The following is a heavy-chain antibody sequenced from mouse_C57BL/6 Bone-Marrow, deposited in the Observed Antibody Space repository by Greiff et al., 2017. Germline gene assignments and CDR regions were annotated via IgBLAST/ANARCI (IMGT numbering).Heavy chain of an antibody. J-gene: IGHJ3*01. CDR2: IHPNSGST. CDR3: ARSRSYNGGFAY. V-gene: IGHV1-64*01. Sequence: QVQLQQPGAELVKPGASVKLSCKASGYTFTSYWMHWVKQRPGQGLEWIGMIHPNSGSTNYNEKFKSKATLTVDKSSSTAYMQLSSLTSEDSAVYYGARSRSYNGGFAYWGQGTLVTVSA. CDR1: GYTFTSYW. D-gene: IGHD1-3*01.